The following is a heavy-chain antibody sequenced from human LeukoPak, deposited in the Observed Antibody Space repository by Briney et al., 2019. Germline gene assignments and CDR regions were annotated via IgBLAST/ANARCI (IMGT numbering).Heavy chain of an antibody. J-gene: IGHJ4*02. D-gene: IGHD1-26*01. V-gene: IGHV3-7*03. Sequence: GGSLRISCAASGFTFSSYWMSWVRQAPGKGLEWVANIKQDGSEKYYVDSVKGRFTISRDNAKNSLYLQMNSLRAEDTAVYYCAREEGATIGGPYYFDYWGQGTLVTVSP. CDR2: IKQDGSEK. CDR1: GFTFSSYW. CDR3: AREEGATIGGPYYFDY.